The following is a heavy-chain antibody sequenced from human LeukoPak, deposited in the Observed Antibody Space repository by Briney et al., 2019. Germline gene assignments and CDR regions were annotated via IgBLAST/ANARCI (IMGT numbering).Heavy chain of an antibody. CDR2: LSYDGTKT. CDR1: GFTFSSYG. J-gene: IGHJ6*03. V-gene: IGHV3-30*03. CDR3: ARDWGYYGSGSYSYYYYIDV. D-gene: IGHD3-10*01. Sequence: GGSLRLSCAASGFTFSSYGMHWVRQAPGKGLEWVAVLSYDGTKTGYVDSVKGRFTTSRDNAKNSLYLQMNSLRAEDTAVYYCARDWGYYGSGSYSYYYYIDVWGKGTTVTVSS.